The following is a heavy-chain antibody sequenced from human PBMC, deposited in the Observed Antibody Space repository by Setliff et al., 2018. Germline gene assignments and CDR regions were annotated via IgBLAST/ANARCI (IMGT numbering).Heavy chain of an antibody. CDR1: GYSFSDFY. Sequence: WASVKVSCKASGYSFSDFYMHWVRQVPGEGLEALGRIDPRDDFTVYAERFKDRFTMTIDTSSTTAYMELKNLRSDDTAMYFCARVSLPAAIVRFDSWGQGTLVTVS. J-gene: IGHJ5*01. CDR2: IDPRDDFT. CDR3: ARVSLPAAIVRFDS. V-gene: IGHV1-2*06. D-gene: IGHD2-2*01.